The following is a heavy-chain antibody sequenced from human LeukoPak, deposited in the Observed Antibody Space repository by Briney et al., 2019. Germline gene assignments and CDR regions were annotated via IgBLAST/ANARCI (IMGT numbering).Heavy chain of an antibody. CDR3: ERSYYDSSGSADY. Sequence: GGSLRLSCAASGFTFSSYGMHWVRQAPGKGLEEVAVIWFDGSNKYYADSVKGRFTISRDKYKNPLYLQMSSLRGEDTAVHYCERSYYDSSGSADYWGQGTLVTVSS. J-gene: IGHJ4*02. CDR1: GFTFSSYG. V-gene: IGHV3-33*01. D-gene: IGHD3-22*01. CDR2: IWFDGSNK.